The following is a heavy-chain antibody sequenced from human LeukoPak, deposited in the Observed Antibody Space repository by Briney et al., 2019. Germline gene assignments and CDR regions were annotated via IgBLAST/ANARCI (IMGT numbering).Heavy chain of an antibody. V-gene: IGHV4-61*01. CDR1: GGSVSSGSYY. CDR3: ARDRGGLDYDFWSGSYEYGMDV. Sequence: SQTLSHTCTVSGGSVSSGSYYWSWIRQPPGKGLEWIGYIYYSGSTKYNPSLKSRVTISVDTSKNQFSLKLSSVTAADTAVYYCARDRGGLDYDFWSGSYEYGMDVWGQGTTVTVSS. J-gene: IGHJ6*02. CDR2: IYYSGST. D-gene: IGHD3-3*01.